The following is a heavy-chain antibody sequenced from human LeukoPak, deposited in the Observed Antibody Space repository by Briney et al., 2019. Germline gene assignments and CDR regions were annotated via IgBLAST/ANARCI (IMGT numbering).Heavy chain of an antibody. Sequence: PSETLSLTCTVSGGSISSSSYYWGWIRQPPGKGLEWIGSIYYSGSTYYNPSLKSRVTISVDTSKNQFSLKLSSVTAADTAVYYCARAPLYSYGQNWFDPWGQGTLVTVSS. V-gene: IGHV4-39*01. CDR1: GGSISSSSYY. J-gene: IGHJ5*02. CDR3: ARAPLYSYGQNWFDP. D-gene: IGHD5-18*01. CDR2: IYYSGST.